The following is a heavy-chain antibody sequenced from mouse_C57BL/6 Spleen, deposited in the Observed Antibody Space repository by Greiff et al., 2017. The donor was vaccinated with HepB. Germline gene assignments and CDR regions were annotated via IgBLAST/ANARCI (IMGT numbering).Heavy chain of an antibody. Sequence: EVQLQQSGPELVKPGASVKISCKASGYTFTDYYMNWVKQSHGKSLEWIGDINPNNGGTSYNQKFKGKATLTVDKSSSTAYMELRSLTSEDSAVYYCARPGYYGNYFDYWGQGTTLTVSS. V-gene: IGHV1-26*01. CDR1: GYTFTDYY. CDR3: ARPGYYGNYFDY. J-gene: IGHJ2*01. D-gene: IGHD1-1*01. CDR2: INPNNGGT.